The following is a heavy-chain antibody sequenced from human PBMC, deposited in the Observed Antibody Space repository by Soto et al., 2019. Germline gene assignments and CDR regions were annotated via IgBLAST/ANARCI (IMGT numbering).Heavy chain of an antibody. CDR1: GYTFTSYA. D-gene: IGHD6-19*01. CDR3: ARSPGMAVADY. V-gene: IGHV1-3*01. Sequence: PVEVACKACGYTFTSYAMHWVRQAPGQRLEWMGWINAGNGNTKYSQKFQGRVTITRDTSASTAYMELSSLRSEDTAVYYCARSPGMAVADYWGQGALVTVPS. CDR2: INAGNGNT. J-gene: IGHJ4*02.